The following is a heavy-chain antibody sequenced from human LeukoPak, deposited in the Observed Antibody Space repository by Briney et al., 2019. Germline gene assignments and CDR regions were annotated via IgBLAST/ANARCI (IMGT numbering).Heavy chain of an antibody. V-gene: IGHV4-59*12. J-gene: IGHJ4*02. CDR1: GGSISSYY. CDR2: IYYSGTT. CDR3: ARVAPDGY. Sequence: SETLSLTCTVSGGSISSYYWSWIRQPPGKGLEWIGYIYYSGTTNYNPSLKSRVTISVDTSKNQFSLKLSSVTAADTAVYYCARVAPDGYWGQGTLVAVSS.